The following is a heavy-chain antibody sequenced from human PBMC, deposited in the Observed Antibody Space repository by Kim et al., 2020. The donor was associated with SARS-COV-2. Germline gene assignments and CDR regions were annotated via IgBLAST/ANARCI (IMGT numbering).Heavy chain of an antibody. D-gene: IGHD5-18*01. J-gene: IGHJ4*02. CDR3: ARDLGNSWLYYFDY. Sequence: GGSLRLSCAASGFTFSSYAMHWVRQAPGKGLEWVAVISYDGSNKYYADSMKGRFTISRDNSKNTLYLQMNSLRAEDTAVYYCARDLGNSWLYYFDYWGQGTLITVSS. V-gene: IGHV3-30-3*01. CDR1: GFTFSSYA. CDR2: ISYDGSNK.